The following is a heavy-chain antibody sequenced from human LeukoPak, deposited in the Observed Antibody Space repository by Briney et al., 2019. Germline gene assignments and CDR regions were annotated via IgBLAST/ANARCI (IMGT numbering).Heavy chain of an antibody. CDR2: ISGSGGRT. J-gene: IGHJ5*02. Sequence: PGGSLRLSSAPSGFTFSSSAMSWVRQAPGKGLEWVSSISGSGGRTYYADSVKGRFTISIDNSKNTLYLQMNSLRAEDTAVYYCTKGPYYYDSSGYSLRCFDPGGQGTLVTVSS. CDR3: TKGPYYYDSSGYSLRCFDP. D-gene: IGHD3-22*01. V-gene: IGHV3-23*01. CDR1: GFTFSSSA.